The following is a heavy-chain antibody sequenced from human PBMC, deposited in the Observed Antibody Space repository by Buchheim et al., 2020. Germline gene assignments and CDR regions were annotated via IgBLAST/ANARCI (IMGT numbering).Heavy chain of an antibody. Sequence: EVQLLESGGGLVQPGGSLRLSCAASGFTFITYAMNWVRQAPGQGMEWVSAISGSGGGAYYADSVKGRFTTSRDNSKNTLYMQMNSLRAEDTAVYYFAKDSEYCSSTTCYVGGFDYWGQGTL. CDR1: GFTFITYA. CDR3: AKDSEYCSSTTCYVGGFDY. CDR2: ISGSGGGA. D-gene: IGHD2-2*01. J-gene: IGHJ4*02. V-gene: IGHV3-23*01.